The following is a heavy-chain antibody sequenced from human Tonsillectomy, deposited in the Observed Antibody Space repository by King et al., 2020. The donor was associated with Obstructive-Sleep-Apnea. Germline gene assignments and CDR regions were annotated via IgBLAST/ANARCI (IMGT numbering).Heavy chain of an antibody. V-gene: IGHV4-59*08. CDR1: GGSISSYY. CDR3: ARQSEILTAYFH. J-gene: IGHJ4*02. CDR2: IYYSGST. D-gene: IGHD3-9*01. Sequence: VQLQESGPGLVKPSETLSLTCTVSGGSISSYYWSWIRQPPGKGLEWIGYIYYSGSTSYNPSLKSRITISVDTSKNQFSLKLRSVTAADTAVHYCARQSEILTAYFHWGQGALVTVSS.